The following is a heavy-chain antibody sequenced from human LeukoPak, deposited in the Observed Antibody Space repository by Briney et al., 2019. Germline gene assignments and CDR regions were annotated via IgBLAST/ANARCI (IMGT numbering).Heavy chain of an antibody. CDR2: IYYSGST. CDR1: GGSISSGDYY. D-gene: IGHD4-23*01. J-gene: IGHJ4*02. V-gene: IGHV4-30-4*08. CDR3: ARSPHGGNFYYFDY. Sequence: SETLSLTCTVSGGSISSGDYYWSWIRQPPGKGLEWIGYIYYSGSTYYNPSLKSRVTISVDTSKNQFSLKLSSVTAADTAVYYCARSPHGGNFYYFDYWGQGTLVTVSS.